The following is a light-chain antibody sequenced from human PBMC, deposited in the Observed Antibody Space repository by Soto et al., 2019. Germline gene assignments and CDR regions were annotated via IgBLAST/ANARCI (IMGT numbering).Light chain of an antibody. CDR2: DAS. CDR1: QTVGNNC. CDR3: LQYASAHLT. V-gene: IGKV3-20*01. Sequence: EIVLTHSPDTLSLSPGERATLSCRASQTVGNNCLAWYQQKAGQAPRLVIYDASTRATGIPDRFSASGSGTDFTLTITRLEHEDFEVYFCLQYASAHLTLGQGTKADIK. J-gene: IGKJ1*01.